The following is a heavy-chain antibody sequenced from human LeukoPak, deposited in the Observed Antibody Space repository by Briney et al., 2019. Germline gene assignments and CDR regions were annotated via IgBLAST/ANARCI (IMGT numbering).Heavy chain of an antibody. Sequence: GRSLRLSCAASGFTFSSYGMHWVRQAPGKGLEGVAVISYDGSNKYYADSVKGRFTISRDNSKNTLYLQMNSLRAEDTAVYYCAKVPLFRYSSSWYFGDNWFDPWGQGTLVTVSS. CDR2: ISYDGSNK. D-gene: IGHD6-13*01. CDR3: AKVPLFRYSSSWYFGDNWFDP. CDR1: GFTFSSYG. V-gene: IGHV3-30*18. J-gene: IGHJ5*02.